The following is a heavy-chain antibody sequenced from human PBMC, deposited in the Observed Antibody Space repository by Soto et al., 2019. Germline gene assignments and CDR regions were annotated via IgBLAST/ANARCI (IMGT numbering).Heavy chain of an antibody. D-gene: IGHD3-22*01. CDR1: GGTFSSYA. V-gene: IGHV1-69*13. CDR2: IIPIFGTA. J-gene: IGHJ3*02. Sequence: GASVKVSCKASGGTFSSYAISWVRQAPGQGLEWMGGIIPIFGTANYAQKFQGRVTITADESTSTAYMELSSLRSEDTAVYYCARASGYYYDSSARGAFDIWGQGTMVTV. CDR3: ARASGYYYDSSARGAFDI.